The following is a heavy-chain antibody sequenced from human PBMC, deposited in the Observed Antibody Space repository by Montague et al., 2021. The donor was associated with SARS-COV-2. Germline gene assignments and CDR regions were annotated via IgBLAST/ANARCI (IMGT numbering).Heavy chain of an antibody. CDR3: ARIQATVNAFDI. V-gene: IGHV2-70*11. J-gene: IGHJ3*02. CDR2: XDWXDDK. D-gene: IGHD4-17*01. CDR1: GFSLSASGMC. Sequence: PALVKPTQTLTLTCTFSGFSLSASGMCVSRIRQPPGKALEWLARXDWXDDKYYSTSLKTRLTISKDTSKNQVVLTMTNMDPVDTATYYCARIQATVNAFDIWGQGTMVTVSS.